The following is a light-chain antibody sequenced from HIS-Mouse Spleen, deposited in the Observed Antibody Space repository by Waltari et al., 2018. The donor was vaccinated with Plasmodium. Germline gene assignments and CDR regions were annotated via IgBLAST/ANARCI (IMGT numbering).Light chain of an antibody. Sequence: EIVMTQSPATLSVSPGERATLSCRSSQSVSSNLAWYQQKPGQAPRLLIYGASAGATGIPARFSGSGSVTEFTLTISSLQSEDFAVYYCQQYNNWSFTFGPGTKVDIK. J-gene: IGKJ3*01. V-gene: IGKV3-15*01. CDR1: QSVSSN. CDR3: QQYNNWSFT. CDR2: GAS.